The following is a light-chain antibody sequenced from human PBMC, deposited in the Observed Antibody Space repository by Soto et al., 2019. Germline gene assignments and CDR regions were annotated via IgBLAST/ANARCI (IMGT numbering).Light chain of an antibody. Sequence: QSALTQPASVSGSPGQSITMSCTGTSSDVGSYNLVSWYQQHPGKAPKLMIYEVSKRPSGVSNRFSGSKSGNTASLTISGLQAEDDADYYCCSYAGTVVFGGGTKLTVL. J-gene: IGLJ2*01. CDR2: EVS. V-gene: IGLV2-23*02. CDR1: SSDVGSYNL. CDR3: CSYAGTVV.